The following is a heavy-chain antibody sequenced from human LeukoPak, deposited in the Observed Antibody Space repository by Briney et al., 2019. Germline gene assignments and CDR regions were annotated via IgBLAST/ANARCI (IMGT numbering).Heavy chain of an antibody. CDR3: ARVRSGAATNAFDY. D-gene: IGHD2-8*01. CDR2: IFYSGRT. Sequence: PSETLSLTCTVSGGSISGHYCSWIRQPPGRGLEWIGYIFYSGRTDYNPSLKSRATMSVDTSKNQFSLQLRSVTAADTAVYCCARVRSGAATNAFDYCSQGTLVTVSS. V-gene: IGHV4-59*11. CDR1: GGSISGHY. J-gene: IGHJ4*02.